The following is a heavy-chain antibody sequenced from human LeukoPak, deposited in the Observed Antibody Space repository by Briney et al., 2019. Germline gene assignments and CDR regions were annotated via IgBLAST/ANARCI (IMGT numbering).Heavy chain of an antibody. CDR2: IKQDGSEK. CDR1: GFTFSSYW. V-gene: IGHV3-7*01. D-gene: IGHD3-10*01. Sequence: GGSLRLSCAASGFTFSSYWMSWVRQAPGKGLEWVANIKQDGSEKYYVDSVKGRFTISRDNAKNSLYLQMNGLRAEDTAVYYCAREVRGVIIYYFDYWGQGTLVTVSS. CDR3: AREVRGVIIYYFDY. J-gene: IGHJ4*02.